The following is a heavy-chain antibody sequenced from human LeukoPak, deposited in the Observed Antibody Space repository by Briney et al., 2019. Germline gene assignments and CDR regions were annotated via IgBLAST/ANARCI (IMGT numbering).Heavy chain of an antibody. D-gene: IGHD6-19*01. J-gene: IGHJ4*02. CDR1: GGSFGGYY. CDR2: INHSGST. Sequence: PSETLSLTCAVYGGSFGGYYWSWIRQPPGKGLEWIGEINHSGSTNYNPSLKSRVTISVDTSKNQFSLKLSSVTAADTAVYYCARSLSSGWFPFDYWGQGTLVTVSS. V-gene: IGHV4-34*01. CDR3: ARSLSSGWFPFDY.